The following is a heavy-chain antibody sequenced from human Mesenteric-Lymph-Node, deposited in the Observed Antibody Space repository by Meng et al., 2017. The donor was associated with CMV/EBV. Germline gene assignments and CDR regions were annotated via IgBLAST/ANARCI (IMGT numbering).Heavy chain of an antibody. Sequence: GESLKISCVASGFTFRTFEMNWVRQAPGKGLEWLSFISSGGDTIYYADSVKGRFTVSRDYANSSLYLQMYNLRAEDTAIYYCAGYCSSTSCYSYYYGMDVWGQGTTVTVSS. J-gene: IGHJ6*02. V-gene: IGHV3-48*03. CDR3: AGYCSSTSCYSYYYGMDV. CDR1: GFTFRTFE. CDR2: ISSGGDTI. D-gene: IGHD2-2*01.